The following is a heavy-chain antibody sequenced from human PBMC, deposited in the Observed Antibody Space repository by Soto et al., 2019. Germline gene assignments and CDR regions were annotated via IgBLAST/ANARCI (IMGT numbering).Heavy chain of an antibody. CDR3: ARDSGDYGLDY. Sequence: QVQLVESGGGVVQPGRSLRLSCAASGFTFSSYGMHWVRQAPGKGLEWVAVIWSDGSNKYYADSVKGRFTIPRDNSKKTLYLQMTSLRAEDTAVYYCARDSGDYGLDYWGQGTLVTVSS. D-gene: IGHD4-17*01. CDR1: GFTFSSYG. CDR2: IWSDGSNK. V-gene: IGHV3-33*01. J-gene: IGHJ4*02.